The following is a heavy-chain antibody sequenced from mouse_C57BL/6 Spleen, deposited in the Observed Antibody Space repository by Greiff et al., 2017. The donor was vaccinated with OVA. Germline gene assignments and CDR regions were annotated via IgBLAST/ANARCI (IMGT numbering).Heavy chain of an antibody. CDR1: GYTFTSYW. V-gene: IGHV1-72*01. CDR3: ARGYYGSPLYFDV. J-gene: IGHJ1*03. Sequence: QVQLQQPGAELVKPGASVKLSCKASGYTFTSYWMHWVKQRPGRGLEWIGRIDPNSGGTKYNEKFKSKATLTVDKPSSPAYMQLSSLTSEDSAVYYGARGYYGSPLYFDVWGTGTTVTVSS. D-gene: IGHD1-1*01. CDR2: IDPNSGGT.